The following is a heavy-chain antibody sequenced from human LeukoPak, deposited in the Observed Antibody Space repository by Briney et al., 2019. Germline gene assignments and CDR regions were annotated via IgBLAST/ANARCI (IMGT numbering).Heavy chain of an antibody. CDR1: GFTFSIYN. D-gene: IGHD1-26*01. J-gene: IGHJ4*02. V-gene: IGHV3-48*01. Sequence: PGGSLRLSCAASGFTFSIYNINWVRQAPGKGLEWVSYISRSSSTIYYADSVKGRFTISRDNAKKSLYLQMNSLRAEDTAVYYCARDIKGVDPRDLLSRLVGAVDYWGQGTLVTVSS. CDR2: ISRSSSTI. CDR3: ARDIKGVDPRDLLSRLVGAVDY.